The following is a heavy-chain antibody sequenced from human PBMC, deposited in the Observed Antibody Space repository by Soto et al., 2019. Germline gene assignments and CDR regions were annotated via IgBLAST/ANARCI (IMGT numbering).Heavy chain of an antibody. CDR1: GFTFSSYA. Sequence: GGSLRLSCAASGFTFSSYAMSWVRQAPGKGLEWVSAISGSGGSTYYADSVKGRFTISRDNSKNTLYLQMKSLRAEDTAVYYCANEAQQLVGYNWLDPWGEGTLVTVYS. D-gene: IGHD6-13*01. CDR2: ISGSGGST. V-gene: IGHV3-23*01. CDR3: ANEAQQLVGYNWLDP. J-gene: IGHJ5*02.